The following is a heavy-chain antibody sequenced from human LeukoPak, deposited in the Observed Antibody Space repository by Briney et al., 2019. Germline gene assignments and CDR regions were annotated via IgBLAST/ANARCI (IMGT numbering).Heavy chain of an antibody. D-gene: IGHD3-22*01. CDR2: ISGSGGST. CDR1: GFTFSNYA. Sequence: GGSLRLSCAASGFTFSNYAMSWVRQAPGKGLEWVSAISGSGGSTYYADSVKGRFTISRDNSKNTLYLQMNSLRAEDTAVYYCARPYDSSGYPLSPDAFDIWGQGTMVTVSS. J-gene: IGHJ3*02. CDR3: ARPYDSSGYPLSPDAFDI. V-gene: IGHV3-23*01.